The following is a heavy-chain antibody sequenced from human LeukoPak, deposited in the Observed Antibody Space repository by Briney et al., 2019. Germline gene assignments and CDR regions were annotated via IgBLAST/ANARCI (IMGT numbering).Heavy chain of an antibody. Sequence: SVKVSCKASGYTFINYGISWVRQAPGQGLEWMGGIIPIFGTANYAQKFQGRVTITTDESTSTAYMELSSLRSEDTAVYYCARSSSGWYPPRGVFDYWGQGTLVTVSS. CDR3: ARSSSGWYPPRGVFDY. CDR1: GYTFINYG. D-gene: IGHD6-19*01. V-gene: IGHV1-69*05. CDR2: IIPIFGTA. J-gene: IGHJ4*02.